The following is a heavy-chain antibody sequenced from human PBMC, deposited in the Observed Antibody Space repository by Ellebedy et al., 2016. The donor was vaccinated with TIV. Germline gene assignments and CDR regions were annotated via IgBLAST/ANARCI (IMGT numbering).Heavy chain of an antibody. CDR1: GFTFSTYS. D-gene: IGHD3-3*01. CDR3: ARAGGGFLEWLSQDYFDY. V-gene: IGHV3-48*01. Sequence: GESLKISCVASGFTFSTYSMNWVRQAPGKGLEWVSYISSSSRAIYYADFVKGRFTISRDNAKNSLYLQMNRLRAEDTAVYNCARAGGGFLEWLSQDYFDYWGQGTLVTVSS. CDR2: ISSSSRAI. J-gene: IGHJ4*02.